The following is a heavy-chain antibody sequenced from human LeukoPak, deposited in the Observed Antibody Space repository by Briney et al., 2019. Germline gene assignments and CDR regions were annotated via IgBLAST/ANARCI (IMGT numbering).Heavy chain of an antibody. CDR3: ARGAFLEYFQH. J-gene: IGHJ1*01. CDR1: GFTFSSYG. V-gene: IGHV3-30*03. D-gene: IGHD2/OR15-2a*01. CDR2: ISYDGSNK. Sequence: GGSLRLSCAASGFTFSSYGMHWVRQAPGKGLEWVAVISYDGSNKYYADSVKGRFTISRDNSKNTLYLQMNSLRAEDTAVYYCARGAFLEYFQHWGQGTQVTVSS.